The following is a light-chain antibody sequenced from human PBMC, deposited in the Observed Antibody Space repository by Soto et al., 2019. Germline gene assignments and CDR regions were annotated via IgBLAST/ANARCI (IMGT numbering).Light chain of an antibody. CDR1: QSVSSSY. CDR3: QQYCSSPYT. J-gene: IGKJ2*01. CDR2: DAS. V-gene: IGKV3-20*01. Sequence: EIVLTQSPGTLSLSPGERATLSCRASQSVSSSYLDWYQQKPGQAPRRLIYDASSRATGIPDRFSGSGSGTDFTLTISRLEPEDFAVYFCQQYCSSPYTFGQGTKLEIK.